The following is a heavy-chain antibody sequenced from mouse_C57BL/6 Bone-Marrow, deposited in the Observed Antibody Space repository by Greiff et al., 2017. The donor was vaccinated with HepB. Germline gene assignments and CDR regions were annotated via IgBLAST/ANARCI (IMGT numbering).Heavy chain of an antibody. Sequence: EVQLVESGGGLVKPGGSLKLSCAASGFTFSDYGMHWVRQAPEKGLEWVAYISSGSSTIYYADTVKGRFTISRDNAKNTLFLQMTSLRSEDTAMYYCARHELVYWYFDVWGTGTTVTVSS. CDR3: ARHELVYWYFDV. CDR2: ISSGSSTI. CDR1: GFTFSDYG. J-gene: IGHJ1*03. V-gene: IGHV5-17*01. D-gene: IGHD4-1*01.